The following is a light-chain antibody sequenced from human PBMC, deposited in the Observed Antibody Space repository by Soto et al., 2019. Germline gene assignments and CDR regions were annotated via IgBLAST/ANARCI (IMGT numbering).Light chain of an antibody. J-gene: IGKJ5*01. Sequence: EIVLTQSPGTLSVSPCERATLSFIASQSVSSSYLAWYQQKPGQAPRLLIYDASNRATATPPRFSGSGSGTDFTLTISSLEPEDFAVYYCQQRSAGVTFGQGTRLEIK. CDR1: QSVSSSY. CDR3: QQRSAGVT. CDR2: DAS. V-gene: IGKV3D-20*02.